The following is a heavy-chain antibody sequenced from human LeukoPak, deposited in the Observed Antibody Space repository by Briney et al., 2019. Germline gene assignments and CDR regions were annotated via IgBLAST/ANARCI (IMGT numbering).Heavy chain of an antibody. CDR3: AFDYGGNFGPRGVAFDT. J-gene: IGHJ3*02. D-gene: IGHD4-23*01. V-gene: IGHV3-20*04. CDR2: INWNGGRT. CDR1: GFIFEEYG. Sequence: GGSLRLSCTASGFIFEEYGMSWVRQAPGKGLEWVCGINWNGGRTGYGDSVKGRFTISRDNAKNLLYLQMDSLRAEDTSFYYCAFDYGGNFGPRGVAFDTWGQGTMVTVSS.